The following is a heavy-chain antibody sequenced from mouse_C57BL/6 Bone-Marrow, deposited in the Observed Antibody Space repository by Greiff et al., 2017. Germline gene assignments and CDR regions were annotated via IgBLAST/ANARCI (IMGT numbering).Heavy chain of an antibody. V-gene: IGHV1-81*01. D-gene: IGHD1-1*01. CDR3: AREILFITTIVAPFAY. J-gene: IGHJ3*01. CDR2: IYPRSGNT. Sequence: QVQLKESGAALARPGASVKLSCKASGYTFTSYGISWVKQRTVPGLECIGEIYPRSGNTYYNEKFKGKATLTADKSSSTAYMELRSLTSEDSAVYFCAREILFITTIVAPFAYWGQGTLVTVSA. CDR1: GYTFTSYG.